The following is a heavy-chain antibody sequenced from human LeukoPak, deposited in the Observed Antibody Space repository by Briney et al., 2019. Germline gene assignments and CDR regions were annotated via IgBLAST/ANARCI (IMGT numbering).Heavy chain of an antibody. V-gene: IGHV1-2*02. J-gene: IGHJ5*02. Sequence: ASVKVSCKASGYTFTDYYMHWVRQAPGQGLEWMGWINPSSGGTNYAQKFQGRVTMTRDTSISTAYMELSRLRSDDTAVYYCARASPYCTNGVCYYDWFDPWGQGTLVTVSS. CDR3: ARASPYCTNGVCYYDWFDP. CDR2: INPSSGGT. D-gene: IGHD2-8*01. CDR1: GYTFTDYY.